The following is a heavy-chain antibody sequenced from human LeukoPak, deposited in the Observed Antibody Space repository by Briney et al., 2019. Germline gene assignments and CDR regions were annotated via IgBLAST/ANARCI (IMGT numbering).Heavy chain of an antibody. CDR1: GGSISSYY. V-gene: IGHV4-59*01. J-gene: IGHJ4*02. D-gene: IGHD3-10*01. CDR2: IYYSGST. Sequence: SETLSLTCTVSGGSISSYYWSWIRQPPGKGLEWIGYIYYSGSTNYNPSLKSRVTISVDTSKNQFSLKLSSVTAADTAAYYCAGSITMVRVDYWGQGTLVTVSS. CDR3: AGSITMVRVDY.